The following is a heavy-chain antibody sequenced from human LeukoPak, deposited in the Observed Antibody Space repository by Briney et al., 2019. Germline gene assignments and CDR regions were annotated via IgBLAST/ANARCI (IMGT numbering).Heavy chain of an antibody. V-gene: IGHV1-2*02. D-gene: IGHD3-22*01. CDR1: VSTFTGYY. Sequence: ASVKVSCKASVSTFTGYYLHWVRHAPGQGLEWMGWINPNSGGTNYAQKFQGRVTMTRDTSISTAYMELSRLRSDDTAVYYCARGTNYDRSGYYFYVWGQGTLVTVSS. CDR3: ARGTNYDRSGYYFYV. J-gene: IGHJ4*02. CDR2: INPNSGGT.